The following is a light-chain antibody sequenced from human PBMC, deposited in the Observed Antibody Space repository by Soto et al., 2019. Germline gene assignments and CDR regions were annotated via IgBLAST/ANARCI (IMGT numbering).Light chain of an antibody. V-gene: IGLV2-14*03. CDR2: DVS. Sequence: QSVLTQPASVSGSPGQSITISCTGTSSDVGGFNHVSWFQQHPGKAPKLMIYDVSNRPSGVSNRFAGSKSSNTASLTISGLQPEGEADSYYSSYTSDSIGVCGTGTKVTV. CDR1: SSDVGGFNH. CDR3: SSYTSDSIGV. J-gene: IGLJ1*01.